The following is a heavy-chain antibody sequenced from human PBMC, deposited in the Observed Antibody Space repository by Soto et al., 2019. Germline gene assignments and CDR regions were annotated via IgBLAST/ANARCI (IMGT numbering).Heavy chain of an antibody. Sequence: GASVKVSCKASGGTFSSYAISWVRQAPGQGLEWMGGIIPIFGTANYAQKFQGRVTITADKSTSTAYMELSSLRSEDTAVYYCASLGYYTGPDYWGQGTLVTVSS. CDR2: IIPIFGTA. CDR1: GGTFSSYA. V-gene: IGHV1-69*06. J-gene: IGHJ4*02. CDR3: ASLGYYTGPDY. D-gene: IGHD1-26*01.